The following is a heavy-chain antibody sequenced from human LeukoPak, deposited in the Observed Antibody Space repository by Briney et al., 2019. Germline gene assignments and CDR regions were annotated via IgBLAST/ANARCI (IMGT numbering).Heavy chain of an antibody. CDR1: GFTFSRYW. Sequence: GGSLRLSCAASGFTFSRYWMNWVRQAPGKGLEWVANVNQDGSERYYVNSVRGRFTISRDNAKNSLDLQTNSLRAEDTALYFCAKANAMDVWGQGTTVTVSS. J-gene: IGHJ6*02. V-gene: IGHV3-7*01. CDR2: VNQDGSER. CDR3: AKANAMDV.